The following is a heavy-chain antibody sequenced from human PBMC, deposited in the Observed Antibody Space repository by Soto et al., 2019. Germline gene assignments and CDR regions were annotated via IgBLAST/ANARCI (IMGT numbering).Heavy chain of an antibody. CDR1: GFTFSSYG. CDR3: AYQYYDFWSGISPPWFDP. J-gene: IGHJ5*02. D-gene: IGHD3-3*01. Sequence: GGSLRLSCAASGFTFSSYGMHWVRQAPGKGLERVAVISYDGSNKYYADSVKGRFTISRDNSKNTLYLQMNSLRAEDTAVYYCAYQYYDFWSGISPPWFDPWGQGTLVTVSS. CDR2: ISYDGSNK. V-gene: IGHV3-30*03.